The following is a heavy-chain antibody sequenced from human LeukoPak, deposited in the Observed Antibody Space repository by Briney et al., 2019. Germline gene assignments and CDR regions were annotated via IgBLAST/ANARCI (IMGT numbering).Heavy chain of an antibody. CDR3: ARELWFVNAPGSWLDP. V-gene: IGHV4-30-2*01. D-gene: IGHD3-10*01. Sequence: PSHILFLTCSVPADSISRGDYSWSWILQTSGKGLEWMGYILYSWHSYYNPSLKSRVTISVDRSKNQFSMRMTSETAADTAIYYCARELWFVNAPGSWLDPWGQGTQVTVS. J-gene: IGHJ5*02. CDR2: ILYSWHS. CDR1: ADSISRGDYS.